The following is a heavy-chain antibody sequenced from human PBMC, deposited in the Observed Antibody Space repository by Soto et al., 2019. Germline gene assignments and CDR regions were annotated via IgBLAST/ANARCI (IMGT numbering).Heavy chain of an antibody. D-gene: IGHD4-17*01. CDR2: IYYSGST. CDR1: GGSISINSYY. V-gene: IGHV4-39*01. CDR3: ARHVFDYGRAGWYFDL. J-gene: IGHJ2*01. Sequence: PSDTLSLTCTVSGGSISINSYYWGWIRQPPGKGLEWIGTIYYSGSTYHNPSLKSRVTMSVDTSKNQFSLNLSSVSAADTAVYFCARHVFDYGRAGWYFDLWGRGTLVTVSS.